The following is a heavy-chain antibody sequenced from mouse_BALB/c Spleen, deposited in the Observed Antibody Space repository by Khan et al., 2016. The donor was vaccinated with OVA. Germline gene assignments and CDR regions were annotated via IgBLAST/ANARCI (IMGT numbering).Heavy chain of an antibody. CDR1: GFTFSSFG. CDR2: ISSGSSTI. V-gene: IGHV5-17*02. J-gene: IGHJ1*01. CDR3: ARSGGNLHWYFDV. D-gene: IGHD2-1*01. Sequence: EVELVESGGGLVQPGGSRKLSCAASGFTFSSFGLHWVRQAPKKGLEWVAYISSGSSTIYYVDTVKGRFTISRDNTKHTLFLQMTSLRSEDTAMYYCARSGGNLHWYFDVWGAGTSVTVSS.